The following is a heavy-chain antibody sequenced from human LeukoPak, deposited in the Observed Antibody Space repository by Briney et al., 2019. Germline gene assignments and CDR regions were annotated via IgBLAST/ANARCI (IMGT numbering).Heavy chain of an antibody. J-gene: IGHJ2*01. Sequence: SETLSLTCAVYGGSFSGYYWSWIRQPPGKGLEWIGEINHSGSTNYNPSLKSRVTTSVDTSKNQSSLNLTSVTAADTAVYYCARETRESRYFDLWGRGTPVTVSS. CDR2: INHSGST. CDR3: ARETRESRYFDL. CDR1: GGSFSGYY. D-gene: IGHD4-23*01. V-gene: IGHV4-34*01.